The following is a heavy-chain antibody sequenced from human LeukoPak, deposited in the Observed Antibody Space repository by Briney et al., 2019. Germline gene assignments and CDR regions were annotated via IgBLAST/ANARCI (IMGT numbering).Heavy chain of an antibody. V-gene: IGHV3-9*01. CDR2: ISWNSGSI. Sequence: PGRSLRLSCAASGFTFDDYAMHWVRQAPGKGLEWVSGISWNSGSIGYADSVEGRFTISRDNAKNSLYLQMNSLRAEDTALYYCAKDSQHYYDSSGYSPWWYFDLWGRGTLVTVSS. CDR1: GFTFDDYA. J-gene: IGHJ2*01. D-gene: IGHD3-22*01. CDR3: AKDSQHYYDSSGYSPWWYFDL.